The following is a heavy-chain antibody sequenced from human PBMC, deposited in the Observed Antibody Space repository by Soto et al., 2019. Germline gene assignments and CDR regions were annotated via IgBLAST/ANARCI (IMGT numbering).Heavy chain of an antibody. Sequence: GGSLRLSCAASGFTFISYSMNWVRQAPGKGLEWVSSISSSSSYIYYADSVKGRFTISRDNAKNSLYLQMNSLRAEDTAVYYCARDGFHPYGGGPNYGMDVWGQGTTVTVSS. CDR2: ISSSSSYI. J-gene: IGHJ6*02. CDR3: ARDGFHPYGGGPNYGMDV. CDR1: GFTFISYS. D-gene: IGHD3-16*01. V-gene: IGHV3-21*01.